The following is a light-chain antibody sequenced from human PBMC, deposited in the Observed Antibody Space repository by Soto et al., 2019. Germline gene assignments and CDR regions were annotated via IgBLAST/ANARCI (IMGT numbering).Light chain of an antibody. CDR1: QSIITY. Sequence: DIQMTQSPSSLSASVGDRVTITCRASQSIITYLAWYQQKPGKVPKLLIYAASTLQSGVPSRFSGSGSGTDFTLTISSLQPEDVATYYCKQYNRAPRTFGQGTKVEIK. CDR3: KQYNRAPRT. CDR2: AAS. J-gene: IGKJ1*01. V-gene: IGKV1-27*01.